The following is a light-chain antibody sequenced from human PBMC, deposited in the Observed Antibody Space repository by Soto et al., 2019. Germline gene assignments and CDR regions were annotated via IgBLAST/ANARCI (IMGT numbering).Light chain of an antibody. CDR2: AAS. CDR1: QGISSY. Sequence: IQLTQSPSSLSSSVGDRVTITCRASQGISSYLAWYQQKPGKAPKLLIYAASSLQSGVPSRFSGSGSGTDFTLTISSLQPEDFTTYYCQQAISFPITFGQGTRLEIK. J-gene: IGKJ5*01. V-gene: IGKV1-9*01. CDR3: QQAISFPIT.